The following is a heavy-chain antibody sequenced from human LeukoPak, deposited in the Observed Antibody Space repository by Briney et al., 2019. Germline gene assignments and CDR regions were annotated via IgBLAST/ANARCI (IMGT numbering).Heavy chain of an antibody. CDR2: IIPIFGTA. Sequence: GASVKVSCKASGGTFSSYAISWVRQAPGRGLEWMGGIIPIFGTANYAQKFQGRVTITADESTSTAYMELSSLRSEDTAVYYCARDGHCSSTSCYTGTFDYWGQGTLVTVSS. CDR1: GGTFSSYA. D-gene: IGHD2-2*02. J-gene: IGHJ4*02. V-gene: IGHV1-69*13. CDR3: ARDGHCSSTSCYTGTFDY.